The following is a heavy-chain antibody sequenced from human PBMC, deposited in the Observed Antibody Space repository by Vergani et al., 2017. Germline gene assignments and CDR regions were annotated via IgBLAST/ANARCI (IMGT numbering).Heavy chain of an antibody. D-gene: IGHD1-14*01. CDR3: AGDLRLLYNRFDP. J-gene: IGHJ5*02. CDR1: GFTFNQYG. CDR2: TWYDGNNK. V-gene: IGHV3-33*01. Sequence: VQLVESGGGLVKPGGSLRLSCAASGFTFNQYGMHWVRQAPGKGLEWVAVTWYDGNNKQYADSVKGRFTISRDNSKSTMYLQMNSLRDEDTGVYYCAGDLRLLYNRFDPWGQGALVTVSS.